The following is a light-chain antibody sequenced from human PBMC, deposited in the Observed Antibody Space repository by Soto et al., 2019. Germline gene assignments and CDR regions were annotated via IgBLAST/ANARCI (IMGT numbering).Light chain of an antibody. CDR1: QSVGNF. CDR2: DVS. V-gene: IGKV3-11*01. Sequence: EIVLTQSPGTLSLSPGERATLSCRASQSVGNFLAWYQQKPGQAPRLLIYDVSNRATGIPARFSGSGSGTEFTLTISYLRPEDSAVYFCQQYHDWVTFGGGTRVEI. CDR3: QQYHDWVT. J-gene: IGKJ4*01.